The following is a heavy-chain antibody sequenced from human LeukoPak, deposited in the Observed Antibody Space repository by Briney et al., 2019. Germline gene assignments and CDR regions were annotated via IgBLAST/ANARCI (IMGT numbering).Heavy chain of an antibody. CDR1: GYTFTSYD. CDR2: MNPDSGNT. J-gene: IGHJ5*02. V-gene: IGHV1-8*01. D-gene: IGHD3-3*01. Sequence: GASVKVSCKASGYTFTSYDINWVRQATGQGLEWMGWMNPDSGNTGYAQKFQGRVTMTRNTSISTAYMGLSSLRSEDTAVYYCARGREGITIFGVVIVPSNWFDPWGQGTLVTVSS. CDR3: ARGREGITIFGVVIVPSNWFDP.